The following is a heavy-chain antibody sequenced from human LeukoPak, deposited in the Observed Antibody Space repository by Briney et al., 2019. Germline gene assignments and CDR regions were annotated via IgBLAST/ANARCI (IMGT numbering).Heavy chain of an antibody. Sequence: PGGSLRLSCAASGFTFSNAWMSWVRQAPGKGLEWVGRIKSKTDGGTTDYAAPVKGRFTISRDDSKNTLYLQMNSLKTEDTAVYYCTTEVPTSTIFGAYYYYYMDVWGKGTTVTVSS. CDR1: GFTFSNAW. CDR3: TTEVPTSTIFGAYYYYYMDV. J-gene: IGHJ6*03. CDR2: IKSKTDGGTT. D-gene: IGHD3-3*01. V-gene: IGHV3-15*01.